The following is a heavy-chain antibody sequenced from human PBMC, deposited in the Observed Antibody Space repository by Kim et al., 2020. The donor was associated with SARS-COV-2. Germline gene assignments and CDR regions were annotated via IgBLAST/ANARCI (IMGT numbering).Heavy chain of an antibody. J-gene: IGHJ4*02. Sequence: KFQGRVTITRDTSASKAYMELSSLRSEDTAVYYCAGVPNVWGSYRNLFDYWGQGTLVTVSS. CDR3: AGVPNVWGSYRNLFDY. V-gene: IGHV1-3*01. D-gene: IGHD3-16*02.